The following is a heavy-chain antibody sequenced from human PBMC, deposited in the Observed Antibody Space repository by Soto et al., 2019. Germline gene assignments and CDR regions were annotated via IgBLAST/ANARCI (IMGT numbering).Heavy chain of an antibody. D-gene: IGHD4-17*01. CDR3: ARGALHESDYGDYVDYFDY. CDR2: ISAYNGNT. J-gene: IGHJ4*02. CDR1: GYTFTSYG. Sequence: QVQLVQSGAEVKKPGASVKVSCQASGYTFTSYGISWVRQAPGQGLEWLGWISAYNGNTNYAQKLQGSVTMTTDTSTSTAYMELRSSRSDDTAVYYCARGALHESDYGDYVDYFDYWSQGTLVTVSS. V-gene: IGHV1-18*01.